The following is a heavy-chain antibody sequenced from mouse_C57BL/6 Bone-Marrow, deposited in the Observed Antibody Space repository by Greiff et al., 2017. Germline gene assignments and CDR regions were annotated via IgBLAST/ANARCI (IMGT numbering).Heavy chain of an antibody. J-gene: IGHJ1*03. CDR3: APDYGSSDWYFDV. V-gene: IGHV1-69*01. CDR2: IDPSDSYT. Sequence: QVQLQQPGAELVMPGASVKLSCKASGYTFTSYWMHWVKQRPGQGLEWIGEIDPSDSYTNYNQKFKGKSTLTVDKSSSTAYMQLSSLTSEDSAVYYCAPDYGSSDWYFDVWGTGTTVTVSS. D-gene: IGHD1-1*01. CDR1: GYTFTSYW.